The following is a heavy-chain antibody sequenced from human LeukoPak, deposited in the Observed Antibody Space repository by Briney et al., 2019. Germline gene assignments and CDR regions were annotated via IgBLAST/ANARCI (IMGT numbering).Heavy chain of an antibody. V-gene: IGHV1-3*01. Sequence: ASVKVSCKASGGTFSSYAISWVRQAPGQRLEWMGWINAGNGNTKYSQKFQGRVTITRDTSASTAYMELSSLRSEDTAVYYCARDGSSSWYYFDYWGQGTLVTVSS. CDR3: ARDGSSSWYYFDY. J-gene: IGHJ4*02. CDR2: INAGNGNT. CDR1: GGTFSSYA. D-gene: IGHD6-13*01.